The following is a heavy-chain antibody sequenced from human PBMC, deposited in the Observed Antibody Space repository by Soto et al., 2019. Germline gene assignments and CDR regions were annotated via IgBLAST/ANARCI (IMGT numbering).Heavy chain of an antibody. D-gene: IGHD6-6*01. V-gene: IGHV3-30-3*01. J-gene: IGHJ4*02. CDR3: ERVAVEGLRSGSSSFNY. CDR2: LSYDGNIQ. CDR1: GLTFSSYA. Sequence: VGSLRLSCATSGLTFSSYAMNWVRKAPGKGLEWVAFLSYDGNIQYYADSVKGRFTISRDNSQNRLYLQMSSLRDEDSALYACERVAVEGLRSGSSSFNYWGQGT.